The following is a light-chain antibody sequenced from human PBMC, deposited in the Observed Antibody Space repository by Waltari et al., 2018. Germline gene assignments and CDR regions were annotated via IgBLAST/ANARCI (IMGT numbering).Light chain of an antibody. CDR2: DVN. CDR1: SSDVGGHDY. J-gene: IGLJ2*01. CDR3: SSYSTSSSLIL. V-gene: IGLV2-14*03. Sequence: QSALSQPASVSGSPGQSITISCTGASSDVGGHDYVYWYQQHPGKAPKLIIRDVNKRPSGVSNRFSGSKSCNTASLTISGLQAEDEADYYCSSYSTSSSLILFGEGTKVTVL.